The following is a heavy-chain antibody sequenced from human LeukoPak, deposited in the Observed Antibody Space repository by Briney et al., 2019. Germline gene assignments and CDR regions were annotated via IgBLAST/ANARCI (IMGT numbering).Heavy chain of an antibody. Sequence: GGSLSLSCAASGFTFSTYWMHWVRQAPGKGLVWVSRINGDGSSTSSADSVKGRFTISRDNAKNTVYLQMNSLRAEDTAVYYCATGHSYYYNSWGQGELFSVPS. V-gene: IGHV3-74*01. CDR1: GFTFSTYW. D-gene: IGHD5-18*01. CDR3: ATGHSYYYNS. J-gene: IGHJ4*02. CDR2: INGDGSST.